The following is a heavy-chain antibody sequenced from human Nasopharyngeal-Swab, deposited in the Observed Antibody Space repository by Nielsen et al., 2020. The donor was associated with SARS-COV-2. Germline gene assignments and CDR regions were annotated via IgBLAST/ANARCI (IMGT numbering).Heavy chain of an antibody. CDR2: ISYDGSNK. CDR3: ARDRSGYFLDY. V-gene: IGHV3-30*04. J-gene: IGHJ4*02. D-gene: IGHD3-22*01. Sequence: GEPLKISCAASGFTFRSYAMHWVRQAPGKGLEWVAVISYDGSNKYYADSVKGRFTISRDNSKNKLYLQMNSLRAEDTAVYYCARDRSGYFLDYWGQGTLVTVSS. CDR1: GFTFRSYA.